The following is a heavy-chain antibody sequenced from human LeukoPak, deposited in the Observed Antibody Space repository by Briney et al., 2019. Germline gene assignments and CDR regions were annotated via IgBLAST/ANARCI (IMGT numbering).Heavy chain of an antibody. D-gene: IGHD3-10*02. V-gene: IGHV3-23*01. CDR1: GFTFKRYA. CDR3: AKDRGPYVEIDNIWFDP. CDR2: NAGSSYGT. J-gene: IGHJ5*02. Sequence: GGSQRLPCTASGFTFKRYAMNWVRQAPGKGLEWVSGNAGSSYGTHYTHSVKGRFTISRDDSKNTLYLQINSLRAEDTAVYYCAKDRGPYVEIDNIWFDPWG.